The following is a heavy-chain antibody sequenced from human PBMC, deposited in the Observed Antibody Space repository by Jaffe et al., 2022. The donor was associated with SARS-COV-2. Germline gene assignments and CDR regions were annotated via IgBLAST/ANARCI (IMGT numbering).Heavy chain of an antibody. J-gene: IGHJ4*02. CDR2: IKGDGSER. CDR3: ARPRGWSYFDY. D-gene: IGHD6-19*01. V-gene: IGHV3-7*01. CDR1: GFTFSSYW. Sequence: EVQLVESGGGLVQPGGSLRLSCAASGFTFSSYWMSWVRQAPGKGLEWVANIKGDGSERSYVDSVKGRFTISRDNPKNSLYLQVNSLRAEDTAVYYCARPRGWSYFDYWGQGALVTVSS.